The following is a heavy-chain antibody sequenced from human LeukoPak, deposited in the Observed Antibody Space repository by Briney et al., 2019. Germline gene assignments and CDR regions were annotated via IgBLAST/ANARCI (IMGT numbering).Heavy chain of an antibody. Sequence: PGGSLRLSCAASGFTFSSYAMSWVRQAPGKGLEWVSAISGSGGSTYYADSVKGRFTISRDNSKNTLYLQMNSLRAEDTAVYYCAKDQDPSYYYDSIFDYWGQGTLVTVSS. V-gene: IGHV3-23*01. J-gene: IGHJ4*02. CDR1: GFTFSSYA. CDR2: ISGSGGST. D-gene: IGHD3-22*01. CDR3: AKDQDPSYYYDSIFDY.